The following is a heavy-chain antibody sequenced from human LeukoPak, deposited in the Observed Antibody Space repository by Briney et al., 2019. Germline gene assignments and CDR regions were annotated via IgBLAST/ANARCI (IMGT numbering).Heavy chain of an antibody. D-gene: IGHD2-2*02. CDR2: ISGSGGNT. CDR3: AKAPERYCSSTNCYTIVYYYYMDV. Sequence: PGGSLRLSCVASGFIFSNYAMSWVRQAPGKGLEWVSGISGSGGNTFYADSVKGRFTISRDNSKNTLYLQMNNLRGEDTAVYYCAKAPERYCSSTNCYTIVYYYYMDVWGKGTTVTVSS. V-gene: IGHV3-23*01. CDR1: GFIFSNYA. J-gene: IGHJ6*03.